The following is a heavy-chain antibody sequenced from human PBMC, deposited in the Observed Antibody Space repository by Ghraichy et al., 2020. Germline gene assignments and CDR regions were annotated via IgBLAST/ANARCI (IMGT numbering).Heavy chain of an antibody. CDR2: ISSSSSNI. Sequence: GGSLRLSCAASGFTFSSYSMNWVRKAPGKGQEWVSYISSSSSNIYYADSVKGRFTISRDNAKNSLYLQMNSLRDEDTAVYYCAREAPPTSYYYDSSGSLDAFDIWGQGTMVTVSS. V-gene: IGHV3-48*02. CDR3: AREAPPTSYYYDSSGSLDAFDI. J-gene: IGHJ3*02. D-gene: IGHD3-22*01. CDR1: GFTFSSYS.